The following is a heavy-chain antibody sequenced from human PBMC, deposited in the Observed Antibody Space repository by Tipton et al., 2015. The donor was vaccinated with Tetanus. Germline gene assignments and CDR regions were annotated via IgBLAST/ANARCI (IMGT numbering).Heavy chain of an antibody. D-gene: IGHD3-10*01. CDR3: ARHPPPYYYGSGSYLDY. J-gene: IGHJ4*02. CDR2: IYYSGST. V-gene: IGHV4-39*01. Sequence: TLSLTCTVSGGFSSGDYYWSWIRQPPGKALEWIGSIYYSGSTFYHPSLQSRVTISVDTSKNQFSLRLSSVTAADTAVYFCARHPPPYYYGSGSYLDYWGQGTPVTVSS. CDR1: GGFSSGDYY.